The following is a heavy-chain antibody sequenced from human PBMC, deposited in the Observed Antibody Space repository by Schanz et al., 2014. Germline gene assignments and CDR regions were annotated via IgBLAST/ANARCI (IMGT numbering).Heavy chain of an antibody. CDR3: ARSNYYDNSDYYNSFDY. CDR2: IIPVLAIA. D-gene: IGHD3-22*01. Sequence: QVQLVQSGAEVKKPGASVKVSCEASRYTFNTYGLNWVRQAPGQGLEWMGRIIPVLAIANYAQKFQGRVTNTADKSTSTAYMDLSSLRPEDTAVYYCARSNYYDNSDYYNSFDYWGQGTLVTVSS. J-gene: IGHJ4*02. CDR1: RYTFNTYG. V-gene: IGHV1-69*09.